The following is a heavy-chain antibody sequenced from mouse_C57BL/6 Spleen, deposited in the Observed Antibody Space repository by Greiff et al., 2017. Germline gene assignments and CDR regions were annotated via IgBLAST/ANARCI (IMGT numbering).Heavy chain of an antibody. D-gene: IGHD3-3*01. CDR1: GFSLPSSG. CDR2: IWGDGST. V-gene: IGHV2-3*01. J-gene: IGHJ2*01. CDR3: AKQRARAVCDY. Sequence: VKLMESGPGLVAPSQSLSITCTVSGFSLPSSGVSWVRQPPGKGLEWLGVIWGDGSTNYHSALISRLSISKDNSKSQVVLKLNSLQTDDTATYYCAKQRARAVCDYWGQGTTLTVSS.